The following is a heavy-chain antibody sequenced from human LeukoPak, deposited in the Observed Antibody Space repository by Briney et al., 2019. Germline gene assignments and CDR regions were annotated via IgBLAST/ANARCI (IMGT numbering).Heavy chain of an antibody. Sequence: PGGSLKLSCAASGFTFSSYVMSWVRQAPGKGLGWVATITGGGESTYYADSVKGRFTISRDNSKNTLYLHMNSVRAEDTAVYYCAKSKAPVGMGYAFDIWGQGTMVTVSS. J-gene: IGHJ3*02. CDR2: ITGGGEST. CDR1: GFTFSSYV. CDR3: AKSKAPVGMGYAFDI. D-gene: IGHD1-26*01. V-gene: IGHV3-23*01.